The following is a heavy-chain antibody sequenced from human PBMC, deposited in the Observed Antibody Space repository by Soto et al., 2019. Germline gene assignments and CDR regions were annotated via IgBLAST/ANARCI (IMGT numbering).Heavy chain of an antibody. CDR1: GFSFSTYA. Sequence: EVQLLESGGGLVQPGGSLRLACATSGFSFSTYAMTWVRQAPGKGLEWVSTFNGNGGGTYYADSVKGGFTISRDNSKNTLYLQMDSLRAEDTATYYCAKDNSLHWFDPWGQGTLVTVSS. V-gene: IGHV3-23*01. J-gene: IGHJ5*02. CDR2: FNGNGGGT. CDR3: AKDNSLHWFDP. D-gene: IGHD2-15*01.